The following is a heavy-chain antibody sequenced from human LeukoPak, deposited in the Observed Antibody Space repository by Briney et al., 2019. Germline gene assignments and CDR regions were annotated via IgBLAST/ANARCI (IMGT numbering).Heavy chain of an antibody. CDR1: GFTFSSYN. D-gene: IGHD3-22*01. Sequence: PGGSLRLSCVASGFTFSSYNMNWVRQAPGKGLEWVSSISSSSSCIYNANSVKGRFTISRDNAKNSLYLQMNSLRVEDTAVYYCARGDYYDSSGYSTIRYYYGMDVWGQGTTVTVSS. CDR2: ISSSSSCI. CDR3: ARGDYYDSSGYSTIRYYYGMDV. J-gene: IGHJ6*02. V-gene: IGHV3-21*01.